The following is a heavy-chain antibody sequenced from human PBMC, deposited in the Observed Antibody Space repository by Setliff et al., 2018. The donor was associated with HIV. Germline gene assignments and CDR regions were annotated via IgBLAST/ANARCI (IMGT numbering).Heavy chain of an antibody. CDR2: ISSSGNTT. V-gene: IGHV3-11*01. CDR1: GFIFSDYY. Sequence: GGSLRLSCAASGFIFSDYYMGWIRQAPGKGLEGISYISSSGNTTFYADAVKGRLTISSDNSKNTLFLQMNSLRAEDTAVYYWAKRGDYYDTRPTFDYWGQGTLVTVSS. D-gene: IGHD3-22*01. CDR3: AKRGDYYDTRPTFDY. J-gene: IGHJ4*02.